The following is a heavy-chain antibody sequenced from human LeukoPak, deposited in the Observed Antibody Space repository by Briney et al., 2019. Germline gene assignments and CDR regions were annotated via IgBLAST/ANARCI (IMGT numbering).Heavy chain of an antibody. J-gene: IGHJ4*02. CDR3: TRLTTTVTAY. Sequence: GGSLRLSCAASGFTFSGSAMHWVRQASGKGLEWVGRIRSKANSDATAYAGSVKGRFTISRDDSKNTAYLQMNSLKTEDTAVYYCTRLTTTVTAYWGQGTLVTVSS. V-gene: IGHV3-73*01. D-gene: IGHD4-11*01. CDR1: GFTFSGSA. CDR2: IRSKANSDAT.